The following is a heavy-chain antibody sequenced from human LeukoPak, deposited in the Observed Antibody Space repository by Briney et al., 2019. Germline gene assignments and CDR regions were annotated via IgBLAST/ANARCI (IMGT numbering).Heavy chain of an antibody. J-gene: IGHJ4*02. Sequence: PSETLSLTCTVSGGSISSYYWSWIRQPPGKGLEWIGYIYYSGSTNYNPSLKSRVTISVDTSKNQFSLKLSSVTAADTAVYYCARGSDIVVVVGDYYFDYWGQGTLVTVSS. CDR1: GGSISSYY. CDR3: ARGSDIVVVVGDYYFDY. D-gene: IGHD2-15*01. V-gene: IGHV4-59*12. CDR2: IYYSGST.